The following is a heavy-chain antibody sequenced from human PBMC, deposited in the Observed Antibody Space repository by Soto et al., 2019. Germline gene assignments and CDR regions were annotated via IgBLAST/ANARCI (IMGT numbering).Heavy chain of an antibody. Sequence: PGRLSLTCTVSGGSISRYYWSWIRQPAGKGLEWIGRIYTSGSTNYNPSLKSRVTMSVDTSKNQFSLKLSSVTAADTAGYYCARFAYYGDYDRAFGCVDPWGQGTLVTVS. V-gene: IGHV4-4*07. D-gene: IGHD4-17*01. J-gene: IGHJ5*02. CDR1: GGSISRYY. CDR2: IYTSGST. CDR3: ARFAYYGDYDRAFGCVDP.